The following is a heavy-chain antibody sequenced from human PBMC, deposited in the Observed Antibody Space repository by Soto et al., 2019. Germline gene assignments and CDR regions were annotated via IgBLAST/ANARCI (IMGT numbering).Heavy chain of an antibody. V-gene: IGHV1-69*01. CDR3: ARAAFRSAYYGYSYGMDV. CDR1: GGTVSTHA. J-gene: IGHJ6*02. D-gene: IGHD3-3*01. CDR2: IIPTLGTP. Sequence: QVQLVQSGAEVKKPGSSVKVSCKASGGTVSTHAISWVRQAPGQGLEWLGGIIPTLGTPNYAQKFQGRVTVTADEYTSTAYMELSRLTSEDTAVYYCARAAFRSAYYGYSYGMDVWGQGTAVSV.